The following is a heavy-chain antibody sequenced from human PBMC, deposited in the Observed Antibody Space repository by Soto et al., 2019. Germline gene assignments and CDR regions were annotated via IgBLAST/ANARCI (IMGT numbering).Heavy chain of an antibody. D-gene: IGHD4-17*01. V-gene: IGHV3-11*01. CDR3: SRGAFYGEDKVEGYFDY. CDR1: GFTFSDYY. CDR2: ISSSGSTI. Sequence: GGSLRLSCAASGFTFSDYYMSWIRQAPGKGLEWVSYISSSGSTIYYADSVKGRFTISRDNAKNSLYLQMNSLRAEDTAVYYCSRGAFYGEDKVEGYFDYWGQGILVNGSS. J-gene: IGHJ4*02.